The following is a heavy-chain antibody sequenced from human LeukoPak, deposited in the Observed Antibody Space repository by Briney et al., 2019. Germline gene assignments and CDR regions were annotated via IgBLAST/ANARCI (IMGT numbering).Heavy chain of an antibody. V-gene: IGHV3-21*01. CDR2: IGGSSSSL. J-gene: IGHJ4*02. CDR3: AREIDEGFDC. Sequence: PGGSLRLSCAASGFTFSSYSMNWVRQAPGKGLEWVSSIGGSSSSLYYADSLKGRFTISRDNAKNSLYLQMNSLRAEDTAVYYCAREIDEGFDCWGQGTLVTVSS. CDR1: GFTFSSYS.